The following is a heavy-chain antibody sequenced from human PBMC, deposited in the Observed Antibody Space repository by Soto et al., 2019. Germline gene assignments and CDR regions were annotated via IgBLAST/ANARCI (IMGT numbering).Heavy chain of an antibody. D-gene: IGHD6-13*01. V-gene: IGHV3-53*02. J-gene: IGHJ6*02. CDR1: GFTVSSNY. CDR3: AIHSGSSTDGYGMYV. CDR2: IYSGGNT. Sequence: EVKLVETGGGLIQPGGSLRLSCAASGFTVSSNYMSWVRQAPGKGLEWVSVIYSGGNTYYADCVKVRFTISKNNSKNMLYLQMNSMRGKDTAVYYFAIHSGSSTDGYGMYVWSQRTTFTFS.